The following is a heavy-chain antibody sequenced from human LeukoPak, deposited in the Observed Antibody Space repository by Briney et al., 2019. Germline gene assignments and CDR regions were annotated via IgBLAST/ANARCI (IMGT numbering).Heavy chain of an antibody. Sequence: GGSLRLSCAASGFTFSRFRMSWVRQPPGKGLEWVANINQDGSEIYYVDSVKGRFTVSTDNVKNSLYLQMTSLRAEGTAVYYCARDGGPLTTVTYFDYWGQGTLVTVSS. V-gene: IGHV3-7*01. J-gene: IGHJ4*02. D-gene: IGHD4-17*01. CDR2: INQDGSEI. CDR3: ARDGGPLTTVTYFDY. CDR1: GFTFSRFR.